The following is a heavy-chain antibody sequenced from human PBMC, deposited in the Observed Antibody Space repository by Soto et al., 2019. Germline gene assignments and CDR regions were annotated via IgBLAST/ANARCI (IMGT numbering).Heavy chain of an antibody. CDR2: ISWNSASI. J-gene: IGHJ4*02. Sequence: EVQLVESGGALVQPGRSLRLSCAASGFTFDDYAMHWVRQAPGKGPEWVSGISWNSASIGYADSVKGRFTISRDNAKNSLYLQMNSLRPEDTAVYFCGKDLTTIVRMCDYWGQGTLVTVSS. CDR3: GKDLTTIVRMCDY. V-gene: IGHV3-9*01. D-gene: IGHD3-10*01. CDR1: GFTFDDYA.